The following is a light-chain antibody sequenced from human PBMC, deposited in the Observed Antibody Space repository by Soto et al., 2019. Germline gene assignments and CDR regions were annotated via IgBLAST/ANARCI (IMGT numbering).Light chain of an antibody. Sequence: QSVLTQPPSASATPGQRVTISCSGSDSNIARRNVYWYQQLPGTAPKLLIHANNQRPSGVPDRFSGSKSGTSASLAISWLQSEEADYYCAAWDDSLNAYVFGNGTKVTVL. CDR3: AAWDDSLNAYV. V-gene: IGLV1-44*01. CDR2: ANN. CDR1: DSNIARRN. J-gene: IGLJ1*01.